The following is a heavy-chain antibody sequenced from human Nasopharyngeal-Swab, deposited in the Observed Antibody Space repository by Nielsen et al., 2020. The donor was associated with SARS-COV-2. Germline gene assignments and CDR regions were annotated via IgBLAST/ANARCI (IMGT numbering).Heavy chain of an antibody. CDR1: GFTFSSYE. CDR3: ARGRARIVGATDFDY. D-gene: IGHD1-26*01. Sequence: GGSLTLSCAASGFTFSSYEMNWVRQAPGKGLEWVSYISSSGSTIYYGDSVKGRFTIARDNSKKSLYLQMNSLRAEDTAVYYCARGRARIVGATDFDYWGQGTLVTVSS. V-gene: IGHV3-48*03. J-gene: IGHJ4*02. CDR2: ISSSGSTI.